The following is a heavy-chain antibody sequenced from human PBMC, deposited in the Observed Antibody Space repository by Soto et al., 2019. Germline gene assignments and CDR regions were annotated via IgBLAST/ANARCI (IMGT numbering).Heavy chain of an antibody. D-gene: IGHD2-15*01. V-gene: IGHV5-51*01. J-gene: IGHJ4*02. Sequence: GESLKISCKASGYSCTNYWIGWVRQMPGKGLELMGIIYPGDSDTRYSPSFQGQVTISADKSISTTYLQWSSLKASDTAMYYCARHGKTMKKLIDYWGQGTLVTVSS. CDR2: IYPGDSDT. CDR1: GYSCTNYW. CDR3: ARHGKTMKKLIDY.